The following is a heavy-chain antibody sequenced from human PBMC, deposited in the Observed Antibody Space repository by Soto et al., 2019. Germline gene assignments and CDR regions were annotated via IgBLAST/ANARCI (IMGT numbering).Heavy chain of an antibody. CDR1: GFTFSDYG. CDR2: IRGSAGNT. V-gene: IGHV3-23*01. CDR3: AKPLWFGESVFDP. Sequence: EVQLSQSGGGLVQPGGSLRLSCAASGFTFSDYGMSWVRQAPGKGLEWVSTIRGSAGNTYYVDSVKGRFTISRDDSTNTVSLQMNSLRAEDTAVYYCAKPLWFGESVFDPWGQGTLVIVSS. D-gene: IGHD3-10*01. J-gene: IGHJ5*02.